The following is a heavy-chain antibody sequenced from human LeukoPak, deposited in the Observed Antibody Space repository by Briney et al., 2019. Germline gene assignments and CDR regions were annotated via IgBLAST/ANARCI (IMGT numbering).Heavy chain of an antibody. J-gene: IGHJ6*02. Sequence: SETLSLTCAVYGGSFSGYYWSWIRQPPGKGLEWIGEINHSGSTNYNPSLKSRVTISVDTSKNQFSLKLSSVTAADTAVYYCARDSQGSSSWGFLWYYYGMDVWGQGTTVTVSS. CDR3: ARDSQGSSSWGFLWYYYGMDV. CDR1: GGSFSGYY. CDR2: INHSGST. V-gene: IGHV4-34*01. D-gene: IGHD6-13*01.